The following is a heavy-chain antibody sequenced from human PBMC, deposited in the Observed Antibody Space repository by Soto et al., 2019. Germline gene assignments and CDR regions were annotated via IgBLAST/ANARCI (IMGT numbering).Heavy chain of an antibody. CDR3: ARGGTGYKQFDN. V-gene: IGHV3-23*01. J-gene: IGHJ4*02. Sequence: PGGSLRLSCAASGLTSGIYDISWVRQAPGKGLEWVSVISTGGVPYYADSVKGRFTISRGISKNTLFLQMSSLRVEDTAVYYCARGGTGYKQFDNWGQGTLVTVSS. CDR1: GLTSGIYD. D-gene: IGHD5-12*01. CDR2: ISTGGVP.